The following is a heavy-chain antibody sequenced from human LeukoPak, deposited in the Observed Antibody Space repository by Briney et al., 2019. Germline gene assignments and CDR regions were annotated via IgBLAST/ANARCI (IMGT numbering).Heavy chain of an antibody. Sequence: PGGSLRLSCAASGFTFDDYGMSCVRQDPGKGREWVSGINWNGGSTGYADSVKGRFTISRDNAKNSLYLQMNSLRAEDTALYYCARAGELRYMDVWGKGTAVTVSS. J-gene: IGHJ6*03. CDR1: GFTFDDYG. CDR2: INWNGGST. V-gene: IGHV3-20*04. D-gene: IGHD3-16*01. CDR3: ARAGELRYMDV.